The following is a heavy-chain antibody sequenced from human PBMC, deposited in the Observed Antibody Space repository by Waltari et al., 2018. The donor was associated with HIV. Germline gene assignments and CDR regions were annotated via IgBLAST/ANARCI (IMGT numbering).Heavy chain of an antibody. CDR2: ISYDGGNI. Sequence: QVHLVQSGGGVVQPGRSLRLSCAASGFTFSSYAMHWVRQAPGKGLEWVALISYDGGNIYYADSVKGRFSSSRDNSKNTLYLQMNSLRAEDTAVYYCARDPSFSGWSPNYWYGMDVWGQGTTVTVSS. V-gene: IGHV3-30*01. CDR1: GFTFSSYA. J-gene: IGHJ6*02. CDR3: ARDPSFSGWSPNYWYGMDV. D-gene: IGHD6-19*01.